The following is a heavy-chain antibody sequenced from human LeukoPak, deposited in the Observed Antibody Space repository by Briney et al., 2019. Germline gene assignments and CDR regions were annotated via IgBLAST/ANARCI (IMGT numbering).Heavy chain of an antibody. CDR1: GGTFSSYT. CDR3: ARENYGSQSPGSAFDI. V-gene: IGHV1-69*04. CDR2: ILPILGIA. D-gene: IGHD1-26*01. Sequence: SVKVSCKASGGTFSSYTISWVRQAPGQGLEWIGRILPILGIANYAQKFQGRVTITADKSTSTAYMELSSLRSEDTAVYYCARENYGSQSPGSAFDIWGQGTMVTVSS. J-gene: IGHJ3*02.